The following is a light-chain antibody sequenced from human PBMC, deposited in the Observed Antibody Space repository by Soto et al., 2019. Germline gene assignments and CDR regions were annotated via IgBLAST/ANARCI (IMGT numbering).Light chain of an antibody. V-gene: IGKV1-9*01. Sequence: DIQLTQSPSFLSASVGDRVTITCRASQGISSYLAWYQQTPGKAPKLLIYASSTLQSGVPSRFSGSGSGTEFTLPISSLQPEDFATYYCQQLNTFPVTFGQGTRLDI. CDR1: QGISSY. CDR2: ASS. CDR3: QQLNTFPVT. J-gene: IGKJ5*01.